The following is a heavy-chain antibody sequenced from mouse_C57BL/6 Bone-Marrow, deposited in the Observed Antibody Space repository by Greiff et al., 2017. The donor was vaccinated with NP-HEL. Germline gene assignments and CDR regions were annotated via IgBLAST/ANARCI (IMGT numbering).Heavy chain of an antibody. CDR1: RFTFSDYY. V-gene: IGHV5-16*01. J-gene: IGHJ1*03. D-gene: IGHD1-1*01. CDR3: ARDRSTTVVGGNWYFDV. Sequence: EVKLVESEGGLVQPGSSMKLSCTASRFTFSDYYMAWVRQVPEKGLEWVANINYDGSSTYYLDSLKSRFIISRDNAKNILYLQMSSLKSEDTATYYCARDRSTTVVGGNWYFDVWGTGTTVTVSS. CDR2: INYDGSST.